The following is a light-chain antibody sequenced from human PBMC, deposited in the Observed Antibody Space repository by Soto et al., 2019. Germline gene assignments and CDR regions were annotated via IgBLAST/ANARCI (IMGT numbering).Light chain of an antibody. CDR2: WAT. V-gene: IGKV4-1*01. Sequence: DIVMTQSPDFLGVSLGERATINCKSSQSLLYSSTNKNYLVWYQQKPGQPPKVLIHWATTRESGVPDRFSGSASGTDFTLTISSLHPEDVALYYCQQYYSTPPTFGQGTRLEIK. CDR1: QSLLYSSTNKNY. J-gene: IGKJ5*01. CDR3: QQYYSTPPT.